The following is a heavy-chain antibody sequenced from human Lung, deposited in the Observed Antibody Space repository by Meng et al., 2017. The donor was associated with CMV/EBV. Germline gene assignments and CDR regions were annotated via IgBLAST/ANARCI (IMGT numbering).Heavy chain of an antibody. CDR2: IPHRGSS. CDR1: GDSITNHNW. CDR3: LRRSGGSV. D-gene: IGHD3-10*01. Sequence: QVQLRGSGPARVKPSETLSLTCAVSGDSITNHNWWAWVRQPPGKGLEWIGEIPHRGSSAYNPSLKSRVSMSIDKSKNQFSLKLTSVTAADTAVYHCLRRSGGSVWGQGTLVTVSS. V-gene: IGHV4-4*02. J-gene: IGHJ1*01.